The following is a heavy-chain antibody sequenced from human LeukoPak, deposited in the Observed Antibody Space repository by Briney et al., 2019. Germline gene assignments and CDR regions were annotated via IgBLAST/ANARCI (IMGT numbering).Heavy chain of an antibody. V-gene: IGHV3-23*01. Sequence: SGGSLRLSCAAAGFTFSNYAMTWVRQAPGRGLEWVSSISGSGGSTYYADSVKGRFTISRDNSKNTLYLQMYSLGAEDTAVYYCAKVEGASKASVYWGQGALVTVSS. D-gene: IGHD1-1*01. J-gene: IGHJ4*02. CDR3: AKVEGASKASVY. CDR2: ISGSGGST. CDR1: GFTFSNYA.